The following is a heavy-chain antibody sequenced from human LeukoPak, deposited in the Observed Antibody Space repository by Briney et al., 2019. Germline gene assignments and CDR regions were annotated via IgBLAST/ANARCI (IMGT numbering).Heavy chain of an antibody. CDR1: GGTFSSYA. V-gene: IGHV1-69*05. J-gene: IGHJ4*02. CDR3: AGGGGGYCSSTSCGNFDY. D-gene: IGHD2-2*01. CDR2: IIPIFGTA. Sequence: SVKVSCKASGGTFSSYAISWVRQAPGQGLEWMGRIIPIFGTANYAQKFQGRVTITTDESTSTAYMELSSLRSEDTAVYYCAGGGGGYCSSTSCGNFDYWGQGTLVTVSS.